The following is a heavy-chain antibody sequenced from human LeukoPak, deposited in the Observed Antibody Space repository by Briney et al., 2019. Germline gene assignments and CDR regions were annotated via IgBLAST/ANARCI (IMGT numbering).Heavy chain of an antibody. CDR3: ARASGWYGPFDY. D-gene: IGHD6-19*01. CDR1: GGSISSYY. CDR2: IYSSGST. Sequence: SETLSLTCTVSGGSISSYYWSWIRQPAGKGLEWIGRIYSSGSTNYNPSLKSRVALSVDTSKNQFSLRLNSVTAADTAVYYCARASGWYGPFDYWGQGTLVTVSS. J-gene: IGHJ4*02. V-gene: IGHV4-4*07.